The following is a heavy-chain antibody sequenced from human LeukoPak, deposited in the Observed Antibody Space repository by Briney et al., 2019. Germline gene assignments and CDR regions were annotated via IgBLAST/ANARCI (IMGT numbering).Heavy chain of an antibody. V-gene: IGHV4-59*01. CDR2: IYYSGST. D-gene: IGHD5-18*01. Sequence: SETLSLTCTVSGGSISSYYWSWIRQPPGKGLEWIGYIYYSGSTNYNPSLKSRVTISVDTSKNQFSLKLSSVTAADTAVYYCARTTEGGYTCDYFYYYYMDVWGKGTTVTISS. CDR1: GGSISSYY. J-gene: IGHJ6*03. CDR3: ARTTEGGYTCDYFYYYYMDV.